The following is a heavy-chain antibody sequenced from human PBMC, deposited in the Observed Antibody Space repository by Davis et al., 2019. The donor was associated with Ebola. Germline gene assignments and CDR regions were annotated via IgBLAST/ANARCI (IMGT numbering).Heavy chain of an antibody. CDR1: GGSISSSSYY. CDR3: ARHLSAAGRGGWFDP. Sequence: PSETLSLTCTVSGGSISSSSYYWGWIRQPPGKGLEWIGSIYYSGSTYYNPSLKSRVTISVDTSKNQFSLKLSSVTAADTAVYYCARHLSAAGRGGWFDPWGQGTLVTVSS. D-gene: IGHD6-13*01. CDR2: IYYSGST. J-gene: IGHJ5*02. V-gene: IGHV4-39*01.